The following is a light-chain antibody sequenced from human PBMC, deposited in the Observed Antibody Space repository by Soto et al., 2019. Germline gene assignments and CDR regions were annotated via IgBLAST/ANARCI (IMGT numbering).Light chain of an antibody. CDR3: QRYRGYVLG. CDR1: QSISTW. J-gene: IGKJ4*01. CDR2: KAS. Sequence: DIQMTQSPSTLSASVGDRVTITCRASQSISTWLAWYQQKPGKAPKLLIYKASNLDSWVPSRFRGSGSGTEFNLTISGLQPDDFATYDCQRYRGYVLGFGGGTKGEI. V-gene: IGKV1-5*03.